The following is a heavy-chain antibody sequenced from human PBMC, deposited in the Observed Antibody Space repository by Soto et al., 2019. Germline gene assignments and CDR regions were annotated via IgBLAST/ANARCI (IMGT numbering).Heavy chain of an antibody. CDR3: AKEDVWFAKDY. CDR2: INQDGSEK. V-gene: IGHV3-7*01. D-gene: IGHD3-10*01. CDR1: GFTFSSFW. J-gene: IGHJ4*02. Sequence: PGGSLRLSCAASGFTFSSFWITWVRQAPGKGLEWVANINQDGSEKHYVDSVKGRFTLSRDNAENSVYLQMNSLRADDTAVYYCAKEDVWFAKDYWGQGTLVTVSS.